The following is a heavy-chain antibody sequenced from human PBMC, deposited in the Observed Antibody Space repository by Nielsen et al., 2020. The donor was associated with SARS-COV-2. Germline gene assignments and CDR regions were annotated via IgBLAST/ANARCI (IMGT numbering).Heavy chain of an antibody. V-gene: IGHV3-21*04. CDR3: AKESYYDILTGYYPPDY. Sequence: GESLKISCAASGFTFSSYNMNWVRQAPGKGLEWVSSISSSSSYMHYADLVTGRFTISRDNAKNSLYLQMNSLRAEDTALYYCAKESYYDILTGYYPPDYWGQGTLVTVSS. D-gene: IGHD3-9*01. CDR2: ISSSSSYM. J-gene: IGHJ4*02. CDR1: GFTFSSYN.